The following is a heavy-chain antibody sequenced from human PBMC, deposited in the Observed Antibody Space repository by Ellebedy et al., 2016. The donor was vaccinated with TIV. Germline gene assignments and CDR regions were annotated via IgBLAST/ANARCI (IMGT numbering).Heavy chain of an antibody. Sequence: GGSLRLXCAGSGFTFSSYTMNWVRQAPGKGLEWVSSISSSGNYIYYADSVQGRFTISRDNAKNTLFLQVNSLRAEDTAVYYCARDTCFSTSCYSDYWGQGALVTVSS. CDR2: ISSSGNYI. CDR3: ARDTCFSTSCYSDY. V-gene: IGHV3-21*06. D-gene: IGHD2-2*01. CDR1: GFTFSSYT. J-gene: IGHJ4*02.